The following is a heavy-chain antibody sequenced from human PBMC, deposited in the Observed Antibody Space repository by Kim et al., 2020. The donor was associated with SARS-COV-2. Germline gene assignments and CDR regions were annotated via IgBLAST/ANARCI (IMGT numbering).Heavy chain of an antibody. D-gene: IGHD3-3*01. CDR1: GGSISSGGYY. CDR3: ARGRRTIFGVFTEFDY. Sequence: SETLSLTCTVSGGSISSGGYYWSWIRQHPGKGLEWIGYIYYSGSTYYNPSLKSPVTISVDTSKNQFFLKLSSVTAADTAVYYCARGRRTIFGVFTEFDYWGQGTLVTVSS. CDR2: IYYSGST. V-gene: IGHV4-31*01. J-gene: IGHJ4*02.